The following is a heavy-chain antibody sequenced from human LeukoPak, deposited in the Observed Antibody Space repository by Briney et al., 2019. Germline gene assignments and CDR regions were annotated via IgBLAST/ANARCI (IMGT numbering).Heavy chain of an antibody. J-gene: IGHJ4*02. CDR1: GFTFWNYV. CDR2: ISDSGIDT. Sequence: SGGSLRLSCTASGFTFWNYVMRWVRQAPGKGLEWVSSISDSGIDTYYADSVRGRFTISRDNSKNTVFLQTNSLRAEDTAVYYCAKENGPEDYWGQGTLVTVSS. V-gene: IGHV3-23*01. CDR3: AKENGPEDY. D-gene: IGHD1-1*01.